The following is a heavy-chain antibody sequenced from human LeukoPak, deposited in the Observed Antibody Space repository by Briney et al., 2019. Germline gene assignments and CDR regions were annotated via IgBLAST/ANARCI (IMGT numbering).Heavy chain of an antibody. CDR3: ARDLYYYDSSGYYSYNWFDP. V-gene: IGHV1-46*01. CDR2: INPSGGST. CDR1: GYTFTSYY. D-gene: IGHD3-22*01. J-gene: IGHJ5*02. Sequence: ASVKVSRKASGYTFTSYYMHWVRQAPGQGLEWMGIINPSGGSTSYAQKFQGRVTMTRDTSTSTVYMELSSLRSEDTAVYYCARDLYYYDSSGYYSYNWFDPWGQGTLVTVSS.